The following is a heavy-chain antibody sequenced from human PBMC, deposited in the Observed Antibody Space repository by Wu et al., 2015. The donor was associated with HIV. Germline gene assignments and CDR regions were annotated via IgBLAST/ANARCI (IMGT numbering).Heavy chain of an antibody. CDR1: GDTFSNYA. V-gene: IGHV1-69*14. Sequence: QVQLAQSGAEVKKPGSSVKVSCKASGDTFSNYAINWVRQAPGQGLEWMGGIISIFDIVNYAQKSQGRVTITADKSTSTSYMELSSLISEDTAMYYCARSFSGGSSWYMRPLNPFDIWGQGTLVTSLQ. D-gene: IGHD6-13*01. CDR2: IISIFDIV. CDR3: ARSFSGGSSWYMRPLNPFDI. J-gene: IGHJ3*02.